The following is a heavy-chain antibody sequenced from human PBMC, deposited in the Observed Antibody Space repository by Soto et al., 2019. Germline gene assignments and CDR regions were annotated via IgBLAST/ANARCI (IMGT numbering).Heavy chain of an antibody. J-gene: IGHJ6*02. CDR2: IKSKTDGGTT. CDR1: GFTFSNAW. V-gene: IGHV3-15*07. D-gene: IGHD5-12*01. Sequence: GGSLRLSCAASGFTFSNAWMNWVRQAPGKGLEWVGRIKSKTDGGTTDYAAPVKGRFTISRDDSKNTLYLQINSLKTEDTAVYYCTTRGALTWIFYLIPGAYYYGMDVWGQGTTVTVSS. CDR3: TTRGALTWIFYLIPGAYYYGMDV.